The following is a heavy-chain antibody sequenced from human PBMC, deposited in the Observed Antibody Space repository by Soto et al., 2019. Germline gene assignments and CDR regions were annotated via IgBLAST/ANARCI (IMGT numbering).Heavy chain of an antibody. D-gene: IGHD4-17*01. V-gene: IGHV4-61*01. CDR1: GGSVSSGSYY. CDR2: IYYSGST. Sequence: QVQLQESGPGLVKPSETLSLTCTVSGGSVSSGSYYWSWIRQPPGKGLEWIGYIYYSGSTNYNPSHRSRVTISVDTAKNQFSLKLSSVTAADAAVYYCANYPTTVSSDYWGQGTQVTVAS. CDR3: ANYPTTVSSDY. J-gene: IGHJ4*02.